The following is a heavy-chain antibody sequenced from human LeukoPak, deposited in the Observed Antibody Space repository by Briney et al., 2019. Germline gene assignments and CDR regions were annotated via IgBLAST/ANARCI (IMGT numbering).Heavy chain of an antibody. J-gene: IGHJ4*02. CDR2: INPGGDTT. D-gene: IGHD2-15*01. V-gene: IGHV1-46*01. Sequence: ASVKVSRKASGYTFTSYYLHWVRQAPGQGLEWMGIINPGGDTTTYAQKFQGRVTMTRDTSTSTFYMELSSLRSEDTAVYYCARVSCSGGSCSLDYWGQGTLVTVSS. CDR3: ARVSCSGGSCSLDY. CDR1: GYTFTSYY.